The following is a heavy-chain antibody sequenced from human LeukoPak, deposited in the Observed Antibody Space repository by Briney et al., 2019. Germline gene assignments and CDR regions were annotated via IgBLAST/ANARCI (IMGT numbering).Heavy chain of an antibody. D-gene: IGHD3-3*01. Sequence: ASVKVSCKASGYTFTGYYMHWVRQAPGQGREWMGWINPNSGGTNYAQKFQGRVTMTRDTSISTAYMELSRLRSDDTAVYYCAREGVLRFLEWYPRGAFDIWGQGTMVTVSS. CDR1: GYTFTGYY. V-gene: IGHV1-2*02. CDR3: AREGVLRFLEWYPRGAFDI. CDR2: INPNSGGT. J-gene: IGHJ3*02.